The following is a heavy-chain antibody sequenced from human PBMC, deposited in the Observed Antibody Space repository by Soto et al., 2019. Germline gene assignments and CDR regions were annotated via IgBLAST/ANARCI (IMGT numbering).Heavy chain of an antibody. Sequence: TSETLSLTCAIYGASLGGFHWTWPRQAPGKGLEWIGELIHGGSTNYNPSLKGRVSFSLDTSKNQFSLHLMSVTAADTAVYYCARSPLGYDYVRQTWREVGDSFDIWGRGTLVTVSS. D-gene: IGHD3-16*01. CDR1: GASLGGFH. CDR3: ARSPLGYDYVRQTWREVGDSFDI. CDR2: LIHGGST. J-gene: IGHJ3*02. V-gene: IGHV4-34*12.